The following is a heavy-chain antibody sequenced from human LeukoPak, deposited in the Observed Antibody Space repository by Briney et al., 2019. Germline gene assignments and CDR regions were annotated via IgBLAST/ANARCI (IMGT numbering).Heavy chain of an antibody. CDR1: GYTFTSYG. Sequence: GASVKVSCKASGYTFTSYGISWVRQAPGQGLEWMGWISAYNGNTNYAQKLQGRVTMTTDTSTSTAYMELRSLRSDDTAVYYCARDIWQRYYYDSSGYEDAFDIWGQGTMVTVSS. CDR2: ISAYNGNT. V-gene: IGHV1-18*01. J-gene: IGHJ3*02. D-gene: IGHD3-22*01. CDR3: ARDIWQRYYYDSSGYEDAFDI.